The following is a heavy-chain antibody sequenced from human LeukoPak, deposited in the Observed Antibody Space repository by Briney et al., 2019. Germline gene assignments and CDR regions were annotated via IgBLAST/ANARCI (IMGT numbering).Heavy chain of an antibody. CDR2: IKQDGSEK. J-gene: IGHJ4*02. Sequence: PGGSLRLSCAASGFTFGSYWMSWVRQAPGKGLEWVANIKQDGSEKYYVDSVKGRFTISRDNANNSLYLQMNSLRAEDTAVYYCASEGLDSSGWTDWGQGTLVTVSS. V-gene: IGHV3-7*01. CDR3: ASEGLDSSGWTD. CDR1: GFTFGSYW. D-gene: IGHD6-25*01.